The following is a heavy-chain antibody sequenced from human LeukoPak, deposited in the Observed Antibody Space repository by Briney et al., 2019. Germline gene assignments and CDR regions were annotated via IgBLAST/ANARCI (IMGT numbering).Heavy chain of an antibody. D-gene: IGHD6-19*01. Sequence: SQTLSLTCTVSGGSISSGGYYWSWLRQHPGKGLEWIGYIYYSGSTYYNPSLKSRVTISVDTSKNQFSLKLSSVTAADTAVYYCARDTSSGFGWFDPWGQGTLVTVSS. CDR3: ARDTSSGFGWFDP. J-gene: IGHJ5*02. V-gene: IGHV4-31*03. CDR1: GGSISSGGYY. CDR2: IYYSGST.